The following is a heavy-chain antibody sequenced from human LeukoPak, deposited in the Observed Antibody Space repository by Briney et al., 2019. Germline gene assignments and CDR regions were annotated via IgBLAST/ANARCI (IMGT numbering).Heavy chain of an antibody. CDR3: ARYGSGNYFDY. J-gene: IGHJ4*02. D-gene: IGHD3-10*01. V-gene: IGHV4-34*01. Sequence: PSETLSLTCAVYGVSFSGYYWSWIRQPPGKGLEWIGEINHSGSTNYNPSLKSRVTISVDTSKNQFSLKLSSVTAADTAVYYCARYGSGNYFDYWGQGTLVTVSS. CDR1: GVSFSGYY. CDR2: INHSGST.